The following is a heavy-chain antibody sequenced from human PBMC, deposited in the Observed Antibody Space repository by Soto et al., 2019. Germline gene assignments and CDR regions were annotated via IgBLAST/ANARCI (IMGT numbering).Heavy chain of an antibody. Sequence: QVQLQQWGAGLLKPSETLSLTCAVYGGSFSGYYWSWIRQPPGKGLEWIGEINHSGSTNYNPSLKSRVTISVDTSKNQFSLKLSSVTAADTAVYYCARGRRNVNWFDPCAHGTLVTVSS. CDR2: INHSGST. CDR3: ARGRRNVNWFDP. V-gene: IGHV4-34*01. J-gene: IGHJ5*02. CDR1: GGSFSGYY.